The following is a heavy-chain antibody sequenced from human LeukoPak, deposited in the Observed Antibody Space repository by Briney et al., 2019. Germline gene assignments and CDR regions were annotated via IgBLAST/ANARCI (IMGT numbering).Heavy chain of an antibody. Sequence: SETLSLTCTVSDGSISNHYWSWIRQPPGKGLEWIGYIYSSGSTNYNPSLKSRVTISVDTSKNQFSLKLSSVTAADTAVYYCARDLGSSWYAGFDYWGQGTLVTVSS. CDR1: DGSISNHY. CDR3: ARDLGSSWYAGFDY. V-gene: IGHV4-59*11. CDR2: IYSSGST. D-gene: IGHD6-13*01. J-gene: IGHJ4*02.